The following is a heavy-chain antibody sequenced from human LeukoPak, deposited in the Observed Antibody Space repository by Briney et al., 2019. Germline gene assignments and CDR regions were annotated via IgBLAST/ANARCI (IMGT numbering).Heavy chain of an antibody. Sequence: VASVKVSCKASGYTFTGYFIQWVRQAPGQGREWMGWINPNNGGKKYAQQFQEGFPMIRDTSMSTVYIELGRLRCGDRGVEYWARDERYDSRGYPFHYWPEKPLDRVST. CDR1: GYTFTGYF. V-gene: IGHV1-2*02. D-gene: IGHD3-22*01. CDR2: INPNNGGK. J-gene: IGHJ4*02. CDR3: ARDERYDSRGYPFHY.